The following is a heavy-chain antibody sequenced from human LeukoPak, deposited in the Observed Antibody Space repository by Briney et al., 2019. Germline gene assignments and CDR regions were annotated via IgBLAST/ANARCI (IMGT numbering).Heavy chain of an antibody. CDR2: IWYDGSNK. J-gene: IGHJ4*02. CDR3: LRDRAAAGTWEDY. CDR1: GFTFSSYG. V-gene: IGHV3-33*01. D-gene: IGHD6-13*01. Sequence: PGGSLRLSCAASGFTFSSYGMHWVRQAPGKGLEWVAVIWYDGSNKYYADSVKGRFTISRDNSKNTLYLQMNSLRAEDTAVYYCLRDRAAAGTWEDYWGQGTLVTVSS.